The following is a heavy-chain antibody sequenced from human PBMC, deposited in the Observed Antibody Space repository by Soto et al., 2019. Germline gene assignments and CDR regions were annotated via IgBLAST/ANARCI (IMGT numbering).Heavy chain of an antibody. Sequence: PSETLSLTCTVSGASISSPSYYWGWIRLSPGKGLEWLGSIYYSGTTHYNPSLKSRVSLSVDTSKMQFSLNLASVTAADTAVYYCVRQPNRPMAGHVWGQGAQVTVSS. CDR3: VRQPNRPMAGHV. CDR1: GASISSPSYY. D-gene: IGHD6-19*01. V-gene: IGHV4-39*01. CDR2: IYYSGTT. J-gene: IGHJ4*02.